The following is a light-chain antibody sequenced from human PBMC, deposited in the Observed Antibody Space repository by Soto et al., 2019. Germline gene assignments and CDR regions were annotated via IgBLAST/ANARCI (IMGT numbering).Light chain of an antibody. Sequence: DIQMTQSPSTLSASVGDRVTITCRASQSISSRLAWYQHKPGKAPKLLICDASTLESGVPSRFSGSGSGTEFSLTISSLQPDDFATYYCQEYNSYPLTFGQGTRLEIK. CDR1: QSISSR. CDR3: QEYNSYPLT. V-gene: IGKV1-5*01. J-gene: IGKJ5*01. CDR2: DAS.